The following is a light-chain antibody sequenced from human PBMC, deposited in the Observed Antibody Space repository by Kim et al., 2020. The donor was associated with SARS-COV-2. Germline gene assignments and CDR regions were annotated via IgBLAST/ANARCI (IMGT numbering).Light chain of an antibody. CDR1: HYINTY. CDR3: QQTYITPIT. V-gene: IGKV1-39*01. CDR2: AAS. J-gene: IGKJ5*01. Sequence: DIQMTQSPSSLSASVGDRVTITCRASHYINTYLNWYQQKPGKAPKPLIYAASSLQSGVPSRFSGSGSGTDFTLTISSLQPEDFAIYYCQQTYITPITLAKGHDWRLN.